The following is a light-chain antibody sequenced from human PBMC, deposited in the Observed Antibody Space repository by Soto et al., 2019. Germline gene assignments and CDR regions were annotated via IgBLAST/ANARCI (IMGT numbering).Light chain of an antibody. CDR3: QQYNIYSS. CDR1: QSISSW. CDR2: KAS. J-gene: IGKJ2*01. V-gene: IGKV1-5*03. Sequence: DIQMTQSPSTLSASVGDRVTITCRASQSISSWLAWYQQKPGKAPKLLIYKASSLESGVPSRFSGSGSGTEFTLTISSLQPEDFATYYCQQYNIYSSFGQGTKLEIK.